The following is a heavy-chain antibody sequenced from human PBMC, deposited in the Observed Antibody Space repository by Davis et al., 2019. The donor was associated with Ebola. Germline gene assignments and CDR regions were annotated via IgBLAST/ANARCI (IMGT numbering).Heavy chain of an antibody. CDR2: ISYDGSNK. D-gene: IGHD5-18*01. V-gene: IGHV3-30-3*01. CDR3: AKVNQAAMVLYYYGMDV. Sequence: GESLKISCAASGFTFSSYAMHWVRQAPGKGLEWVAVISYDGSNKYYADSVKGRFTISRDNSKNTLYLQMNSLRAEDTAVYYCAKVNQAAMVLYYYGMDVWGQGTTVTVSS. J-gene: IGHJ6*02. CDR1: GFTFSSYA.